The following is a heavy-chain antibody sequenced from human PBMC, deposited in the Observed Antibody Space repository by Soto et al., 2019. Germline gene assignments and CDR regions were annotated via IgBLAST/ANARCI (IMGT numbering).Heavy chain of an antibody. Sequence: SVKVSCKASGGTFSSYAISWVRQAPGQGLEWTGGIIPIFGTANYAQKFQGRVTITADKSTSTAYMELSSLRSEDTAVYYCARAGRRIVVVTAINYYYYGMDVWGQGTTVTVSS. CDR1: GGTFSSYA. CDR3: ARAGRRIVVVTAINYYYYGMDV. D-gene: IGHD2-21*02. CDR2: IIPIFGTA. V-gene: IGHV1-69*06. J-gene: IGHJ6*02.